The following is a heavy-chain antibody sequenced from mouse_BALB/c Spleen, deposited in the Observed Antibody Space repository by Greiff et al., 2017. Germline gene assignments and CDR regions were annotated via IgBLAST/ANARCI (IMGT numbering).Heavy chain of an antibody. Sequence: EVKLMESGPELVKPGASVKMSCKASGYTFTSYVMHWVKQKPGQGLEWIGYINPYNDGTKYNEKFKGKATLTSDKSSSTAYMELSSLTSEDSAVYYCARRGLSTMIPFAYWGQGTLVTVSA. J-gene: IGHJ3*01. CDR2: INPYNDGT. V-gene: IGHV1-14*01. CDR1: GYTFTSYV. CDR3: ARRGLSTMIPFAY. D-gene: IGHD2-4*01.